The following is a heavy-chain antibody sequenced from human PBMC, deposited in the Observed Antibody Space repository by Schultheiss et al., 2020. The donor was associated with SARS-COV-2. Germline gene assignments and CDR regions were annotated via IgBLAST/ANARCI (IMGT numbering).Heavy chain of an antibody. CDR2: VFYTGST. D-gene: IGHD3-22*01. CDR1: GGSISNYY. Sequence: SETLSLTCTVSGGSISNYYWTWIRQPPGKGLEWIGYVFYTGSTNYNPSLTSRVTISLDTSKKQISLNLRSVTAADTAVYYCASSPGGYDSSGYGFDYWGQGTLVTVSS. J-gene: IGHJ4*02. V-gene: IGHV4-59*13. CDR3: ASSPGGYDSSGYGFDY.